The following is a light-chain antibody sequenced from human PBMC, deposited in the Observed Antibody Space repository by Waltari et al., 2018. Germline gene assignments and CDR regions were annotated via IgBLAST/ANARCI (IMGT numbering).Light chain of an antibody. J-gene: IGLJ3*02. Sequence: SALTQPDAVSGSPGQAIPVSCTGTSSAVGNCDLVSWYQQYPGKAPKVMIYDDNRRPSGVSDRFSGSKSGNTASLTISGVQAEDEADYYCCSYAGSYTWVFGGGTKLTVL. CDR2: DDN. V-gene: IGLV2-23*01. CDR1: SSAVGNCDL. CDR3: CSYAGSYTWV.